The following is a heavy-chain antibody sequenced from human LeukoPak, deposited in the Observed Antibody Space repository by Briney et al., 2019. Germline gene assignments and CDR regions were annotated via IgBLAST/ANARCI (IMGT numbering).Heavy chain of an antibody. J-gene: IGHJ5*02. V-gene: IGHV4-28*01. CDR2: IDYSGTT. CDR1: GYSISRSNW. D-gene: IGHD1-26*01. CDR3: SRYSGSQGWFDP. Sequence: SETLSLTCAVSGYSISRSNWWGWIRQPPGKGLEWIGYIDYSGTTYYSPSLKSRVTMSVDTTKNQFSLKLHSVSAVDTAVYSCSRYSGSQGWFDPWGQGTLVTVSS.